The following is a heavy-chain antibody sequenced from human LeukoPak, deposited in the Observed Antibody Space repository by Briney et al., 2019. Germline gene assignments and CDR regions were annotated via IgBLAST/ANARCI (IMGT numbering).Heavy chain of an antibody. V-gene: IGHV1-2*02. CDR1: GYTFTGYY. CDR2: INPNSGGT. Sequence: GASVKVSCKASGYTFTGYYMHWVRQAPGQGLEWMGWINPNSGGTNYAQKFQGRVTMTRDTSISTAYMELSRLRSDDTAVYYCARDSCSSTSCYLPEYYFDYWGQGTLVTVSX. J-gene: IGHJ4*02. CDR3: ARDSCSSTSCYLPEYYFDY. D-gene: IGHD2-2*01.